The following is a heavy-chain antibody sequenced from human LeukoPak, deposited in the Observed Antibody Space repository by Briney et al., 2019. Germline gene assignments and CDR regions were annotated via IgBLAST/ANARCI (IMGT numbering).Heavy chain of an antibody. Sequence: GGSLRLSCAASGFTFSSYWMSWVRQAPGKGLEWVSSISGSSGNTYYADPVKGRFTISRDNSKNTLYLQMNSLRAEDTAVYYCAKISVAGIDYWGQGTLVTVSS. CDR1: GFTFSSYW. D-gene: IGHD6-19*01. CDR2: ISGSSGNT. J-gene: IGHJ4*02. CDR3: AKISVAGIDY. V-gene: IGHV3-23*01.